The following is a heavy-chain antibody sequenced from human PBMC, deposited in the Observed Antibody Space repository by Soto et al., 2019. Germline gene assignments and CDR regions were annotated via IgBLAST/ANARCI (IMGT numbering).Heavy chain of an antibody. CDR2: IGTAGDT. CDR1: GFTFSSYD. V-gene: IGHV3-13*01. CDR3: ARGREQWLVGGVGYYFDY. Sequence: GGSLRLSCAASGFTFSSYDMHWVRQATGKGLEWVSAIGTAGDTYYPGSVKGRFTISRENAKNSLYLQMNSLRAEDTAVYYCARGREQWLVGGVGYYFDYWGQGTLVTVSS. D-gene: IGHD6-19*01. J-gene: IGHJ4*02.